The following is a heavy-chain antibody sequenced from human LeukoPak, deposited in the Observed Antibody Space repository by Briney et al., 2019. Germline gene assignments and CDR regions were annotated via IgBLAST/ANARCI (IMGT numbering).Heavy chain of an antibody. CDR1: GYSISSGYY. J-gene: IGHJ4*02. CDR2: IYHSGST. CDR3: ARHGRSNRHPFDY. D-gene: IGHD1-14*01. V-gene: IGHV4-38-2*01. Sequence: SETLSLTCAVSGYSISSGYYWGWIRQPPGKGLEWIGSIYHSGSTYYNPSLKSRVTISVDTSKNQFSLQLSSVTAADTAVYYCARHGRSNRHPFDYWGQGTLVTVSS.